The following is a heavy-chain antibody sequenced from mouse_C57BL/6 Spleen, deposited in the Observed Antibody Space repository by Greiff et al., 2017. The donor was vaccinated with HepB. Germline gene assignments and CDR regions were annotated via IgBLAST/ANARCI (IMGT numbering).Heavy chain of an antibody. CDR2: ISDGGSYT. Sequence: EVKVVESGGGLVKPGGSLKLSCAASGFTFSSYAMSWVRQTPEKRLEWVATISDGGSYTYYPDNVKGRFTISRDNAKNNLYLQMSHLKSEDTAMYYCARDRSDYEGFDYWGQGTTLTVSS. J-gene: IGHJ2*01. V-gene: IGHV5-4*01. CDR1: GFTFSSYA. D-gene: IGHD2-4*01. CDR3: ARDRSDYEGFDY.